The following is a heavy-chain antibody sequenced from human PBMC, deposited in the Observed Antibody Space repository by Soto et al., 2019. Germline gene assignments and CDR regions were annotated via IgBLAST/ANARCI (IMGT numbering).Heavy chain of an antibody. V-gene: IGHV1-69*02. Sequence: QVQLVQSGVEVKKPGSSVKVSCKAAGSSFSIYTVFWVRQAPGQGLEWMGRIIPMFDIANYAQNFQGRVTFNADKFTDTVYMEMLNLRSDDTDVYYCTRGSWSAEVFDIWGQGTLVTVSS. CDR1: GSSFSIYT. J-gene: IGHJ3*02. CDR2: IIPMFDIA. D-gene: IGHD6-13*01. CDR3: TRGSWSAEVFDI.